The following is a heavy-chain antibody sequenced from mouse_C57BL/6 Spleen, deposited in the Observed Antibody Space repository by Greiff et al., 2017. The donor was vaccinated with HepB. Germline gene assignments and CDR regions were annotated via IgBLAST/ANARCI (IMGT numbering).Heavy chain of an antibody. J-gene: IGHJ2*01. CDR2: IYPRSGNT. CDR1: GYTFTSYG. D-gene: IGHD3-2*02. CDR3: ASAQAHYFDY. Sequence: VKLVESGAELARPGASVKLSCKASGYTFTSYGISWVKQRTGQGLEWIGEIYPRSGNTYYNEKFKGKATLTADKSSSTAYMELRSLTSEDSAVYFCASAQAHYFDYWGQGTTLTVSS. V-gene: IGHV1-81*01.